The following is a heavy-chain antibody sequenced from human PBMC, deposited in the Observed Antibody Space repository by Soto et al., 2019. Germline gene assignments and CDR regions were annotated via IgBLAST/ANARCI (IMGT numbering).Heavy chain of an antibody. D-gene: IGHD4-17*01. V-gene: IGHV1-18*01. CDR1: GYTFTSYG. CDR2: ISAYNGNT. CDR3: ARDPDGDYPPAY. Sequence: ASVKVSCKASGYTFTSYGISWVRQAPGQGLEWMGWISAYNGNTNYAQKLQGRVTMTTDTPTSTAYMELRSLRSDDPAVYYCARDPDGDYPPAYWGQGTLVTVSS. J-gene: IGHJ4*02.